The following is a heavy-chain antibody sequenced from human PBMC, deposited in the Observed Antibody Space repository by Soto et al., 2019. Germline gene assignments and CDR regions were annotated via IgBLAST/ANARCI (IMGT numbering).Heavy chain of an antibody. V-gene: IGHV1-3*01. J-gene: IGHJ4*02. CDR3: ARTDHYDFWSGYYSMTHAYFDY. CDR2: INAGNGNT. CDR1: GYTFTSYA. D-gene: IGHD3-3*01. Sequence: ASVKVSCKASGYTFTSYAMHWVRQAPGQRLEWMGWINAGNGNTKYSQKFQGRVTITRDTSASTAYMELSSLRSEDTAVYYCARTDHYDFWSGYYSMTHAYFDYWGQGTLVTVSS.